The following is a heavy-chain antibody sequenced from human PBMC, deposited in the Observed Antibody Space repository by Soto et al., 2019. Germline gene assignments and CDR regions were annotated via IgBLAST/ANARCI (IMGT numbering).Heavy chain of an antibody. Sequence: SETLSLTCAVSGGSISSSNWWSWVRQPPGKGLEWIGEIYHSGSTNYNPSLKSRVTISVDKSKNPFSLKLSSVTAADTAVYYCARDPMGGYSGYDRQGFDYWGQGTLVSVSS. V-gene: IGHV4-4*02. D-gene: IGHD5-12*01. CDR3: ARDPMGGYSGYDRQGFDY. CDR2: IYHSGST. CDR1: GGSISSSNW. J-gene: IGHJ4*02.